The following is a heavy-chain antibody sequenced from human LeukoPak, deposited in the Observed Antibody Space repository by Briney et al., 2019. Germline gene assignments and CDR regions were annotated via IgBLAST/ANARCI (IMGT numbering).Heavy chain of an antibody. CDR1: GGTSISYA. J-gene: IGHJ4*02. CDR2: MNPYSGYA. D-gene: IGHD7-27*01. Sequence: GASVKGSCRASGGTSISYATNWVPPATAPGRAWMGWMNPYSGYAGYAQKFQGRVTITRNTSISTAYMELSSLTSEDTAVYYCARGLGHARRYYFDYWGQGTLVTVSS. CDR3: ARGLGHARRYYFDY. V-gene: IGHV1-8*03.